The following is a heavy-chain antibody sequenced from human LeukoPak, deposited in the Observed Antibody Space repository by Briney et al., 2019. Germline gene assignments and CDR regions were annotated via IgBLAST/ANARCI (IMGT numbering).Heavy chain of an antibody. J-gene: IGHJ6*04. Sequence: GVLRLSCAASGFTFSSYGMSWVRQAPGKGLEWVSAISGSGGSTYYADSVKGRFTISRDNSKNTLYLQMNSLRAEDTAVYYCAKDDLSPIAVAVMDVWGKGTTVTVSS. V-gene: IGHV3-23*01. CDR3: AKDDLSPIAVAVMDV. CDR2: ISGSGGST. CDR1: GFTFSSYG. D-gene: IGHD6-19*01.